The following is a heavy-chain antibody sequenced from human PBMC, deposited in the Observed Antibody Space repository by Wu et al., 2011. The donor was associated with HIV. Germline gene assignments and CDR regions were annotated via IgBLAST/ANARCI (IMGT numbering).Heavy chain of an antibody. D-gene: IGHD2-21*01. J-gene: IGHJ4*02. Sequence: QVQLEQSGAEVKTPGSSVKVSCKASGGNFINYAISWVRQAPGQGLEWMGGIIPIFRTANYAQKFQGRVTITTDDSTSTAFMELRSLRSEDTAVYYCARDFGGDEDYWGQGTLVTVSS. CDR3: ARDFGGDEDY. CDR1: GGNFINYA. CDR2: IIPIFRTA. V-gene: IGHV1-69*05.